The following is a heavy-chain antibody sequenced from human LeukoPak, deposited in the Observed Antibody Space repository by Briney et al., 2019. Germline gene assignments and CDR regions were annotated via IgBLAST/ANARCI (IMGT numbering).Heavy chain of an antibody. D-gene: IGHD2-8*02. Sequence: ASVKVSCKASGYTFTNYYMHWVRHAPGQGLEWMGLINPTGTSTNYAQKFRGRVTMTRDTSTTTVYMELSSLRSEDTAVYYCAREESGGYFDYWGQGTLVTVCS. CDR2: INPTGTST. V-gene: IGHV1-46*01. CDR1: GYTFTNYY. J-gene: IGHJ4*02. CDR3: AREESGGYFDY.